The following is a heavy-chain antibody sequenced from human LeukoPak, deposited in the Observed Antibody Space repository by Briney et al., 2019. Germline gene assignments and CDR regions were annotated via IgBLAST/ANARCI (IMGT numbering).Heavy chain of an antibody. D-gene: IGHD2/OR15-2a*01. Sequence: ASVKVSCKASGYTFTSYDINWVRQAPGQGLEWMGWMNPNSGNTGYAQKFQGRVTMTRNTSISTAYMELSSLRSEDTAVYYCARGCPTSMLEDYSYYTDVWGKGTTVTVSS. J-gene: IGHJ6*03. CDR3: ARGCPTSMLEDYSYYTDV. CDR2: MNPNSGNT. V-gene: IGHV1-8*01. CDR1: GYTFTSYD.